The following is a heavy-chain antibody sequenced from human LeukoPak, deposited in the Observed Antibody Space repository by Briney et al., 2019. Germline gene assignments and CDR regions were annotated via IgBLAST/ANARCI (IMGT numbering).Heavy chain of an antibody. CDR3: ARAAFYDSSGYYQKYYYYYMDV. CDR2: IYTSGST. D-gene: IGHD3-22*01. Sequence: SVTLSLTCTVSGGSISSYYWSWIRQPAGKGLEWIGRIYTSGSTNYNPSLKSRVTMSVDTSKNQFSLKLSSVTAADTAVYYCARAAFYDSSGYYQKYYYYYMDVWGKGTTVTISS. CDR1: GGSISSYY. J-gene: IGHJ6*03. V-gene: IGHV4-4*07.